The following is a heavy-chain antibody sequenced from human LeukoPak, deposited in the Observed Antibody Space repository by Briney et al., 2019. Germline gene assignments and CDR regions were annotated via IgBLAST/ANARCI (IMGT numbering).Heavy chain of an antibody. D-gene: IGHD1-1*01. CDR2: IYSGGST. J-gene: IGHJ5*02. CDR1: GFTVSSNY. CDR3: ARQTGISNWFDP. V-gene: IGHV3-53*01. Sequence: PGGSLRLSCAASGFTVSSNYMSWVRQAPGKGLEWVSVIYSGGSTYYADSVKGRFTISRDNSKNTLYLQMNSPRAEDTAVYYCARQTGISNWFDPWGQGTLVTVSS.